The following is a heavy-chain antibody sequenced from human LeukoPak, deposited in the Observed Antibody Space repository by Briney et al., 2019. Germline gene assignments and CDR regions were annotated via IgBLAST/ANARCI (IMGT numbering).Heavy chain of an antibody. CDR2: IYYSGST. D-gene: IGHD3-22*01. CDR3: ARRPGYYDINTYPRAFDI. J-gene: IGHJ3*02. V-gene: IGHV4-59*08. CDR1: GGSISSYY. Sequence: SETLSLTCTVSGGSISSYYWSWIRQPPGKGLEWIGYIYYSGSTNYNPSLKSRVTISVDTSKNQFSLELSSVTAADTAVYYCARRPGYYDINTYPRAFDIWGQGTMVTVSS.